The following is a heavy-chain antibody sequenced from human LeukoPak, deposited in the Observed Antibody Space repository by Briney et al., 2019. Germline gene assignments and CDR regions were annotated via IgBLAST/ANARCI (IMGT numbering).Heavy chain of an antibody. D-gene: IGHD3-10*01. Sequence: PGGSLRLSCAASGFTFSSHYMRWVRQAPGKGLEWVSVIYSGGSTYYADSVKGRFTISRENSKNTLYLQMNSLRAEDTAVYDCARGSTQDPGSASAYYYGMDVWGQGTTVTVPS. CDR2: IYSGGST. V-gene: IGHV3-66*01. CDR3: ARGSTQDPGSASAYYYGMDV. CDR1: GFTFSSHY. J-gene: IGHJ6*02.